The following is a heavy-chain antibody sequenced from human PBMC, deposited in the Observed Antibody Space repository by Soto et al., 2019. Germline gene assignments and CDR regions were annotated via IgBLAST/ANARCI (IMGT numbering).Heavy chain of an antibody. CDR2: ISSNGGST. Sequence: GGSLRLSCAASEFTFSTYWMHWVRQAPGKGLEYVSGISSNGGSTYYANSVKGRFTISRDNSKNTLHLQMGSLRAEDMAVYYCARAGYYYGSGSYYGAFDIWGQGTMVTVSS. V-gene: IGHV3-64*01. J-gene: IGHJ3*02. CDR3: ARAGYYYGSGSYYGAFDI. CDR1: EFTFSTYW. D-gene: IGHD3-10*01.